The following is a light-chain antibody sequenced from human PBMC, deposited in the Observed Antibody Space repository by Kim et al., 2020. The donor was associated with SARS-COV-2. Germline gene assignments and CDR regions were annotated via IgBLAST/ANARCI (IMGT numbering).Light chain of an antibody. CDR2: DTS. CDR1: PSVSNTY. J-gene: IGKJ4*01. CDR3: QHYGSPTLT. V-gene: IGKV3-20*01. Sequence: SPGERAPLSCRASPSVSNTYVAWYQQKPGQAPRLLIYDTSSRATDIADRFSGSGSGTDFTLTISRLEPEDFAVFYCQHYGSPTLTFGGGTKVDIK.